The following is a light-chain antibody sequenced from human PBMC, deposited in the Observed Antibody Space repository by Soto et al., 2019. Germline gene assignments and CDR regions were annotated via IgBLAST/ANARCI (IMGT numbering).Light chain of an antibody. J-gene: IGLJ1*01. CDR1: SSDVGSYNL. CDR2: EGS. Sequence: QSVLTQPASVSGSPGQSITISCTGTSSDVGSYNLVSWYQQHPGKAPKLMIYEGSKRPSGVSNRFSGSKSGNTASLTISGLQAEDEADYDCCSYAGSSTYGFGTGPKLTVL. CDR3: CSYAGSSTYG. V-gene: IGLV2-23*01.